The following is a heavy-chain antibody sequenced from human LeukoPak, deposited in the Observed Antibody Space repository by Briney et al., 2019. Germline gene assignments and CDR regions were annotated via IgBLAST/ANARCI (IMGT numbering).Heavy chain of an antibody. Sequence: PSETLSLTCTVSGGSISSGSYYWSWIRQPAGKGLEWIGRIYTSGSTNYNPSLKSRVTISVDTSKNQFSLKLSSVTAADTAVYYCARLTYYYGSGSYYNRFDYWGQGTLVTVSS. CDR2: IYTSGST. V-gene: IGHV4-61*02. CDR3: ARLTYYYGSGSYYNRFDY. J-gene: IGHJ4*02. CDR1: GGSISSGSYY. D-gene: IGHD3-10*01.